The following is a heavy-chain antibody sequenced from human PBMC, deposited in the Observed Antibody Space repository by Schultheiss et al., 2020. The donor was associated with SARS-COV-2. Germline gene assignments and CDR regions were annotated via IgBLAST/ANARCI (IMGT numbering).Heavy chain of an antibody. CDR2: IYYSGST. J-gene: IGHJ2*01. CDR3: ARESEGTNWYFDL. Sequence: SETLSLTCTVSGASISSYYWSWIRQPPGKGLEWIGYIYYSGSTNYNPSLKSRVTISVDTSKNQFSLKLSSVTAADTAVYYCARESEGTNWYFDLWGRGTLVTVSS. D-gene: IGHD1-7*01. V-gene: IGHV4-59*01. CDR1: GASISSYY.